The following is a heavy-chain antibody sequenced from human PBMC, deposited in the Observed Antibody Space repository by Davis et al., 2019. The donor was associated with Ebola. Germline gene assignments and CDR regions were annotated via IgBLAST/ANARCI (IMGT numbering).Heavy chain of an antibody. D-gene: IGHD1-26*01. J-gene: IGHJ4*02. Sequence: ASVKVSCKASGYTFTGYYIHWVRQAPGQGLEWMGWINPNNGDTKLAQRFQGRVTMTRDTSIGTAYMELSRLRSEDTAVYYCAREVGETKLDQWGQGTLVTVSS. CDR1: GYTFTGYY. CDR3: AREVGETKLDQ. CDR2: INPNNGDT. V-gene: IGHV1-2*02.